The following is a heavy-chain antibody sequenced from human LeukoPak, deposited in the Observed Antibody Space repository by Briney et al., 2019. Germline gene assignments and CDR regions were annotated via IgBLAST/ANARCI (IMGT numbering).Heavy chain of an antibody. D-gene: IGHD5-12*01. CDR2: IKQDGSEK. J-gene: IGHJ4*02. V-gene: IGHV3-7*01. CDR1: GFTFSSYW. Sequence: PGGSLRLSCTASGFTFSSYWMGWVRQAPGKGLEWVANIKQDGSEKYYVDSVKGRFTISRDNAKNSPYLQMNSLRAEDTAVYYCGRGYSGYGYWGQGTLVIVSS. CDR3: GRGYSGYGY.